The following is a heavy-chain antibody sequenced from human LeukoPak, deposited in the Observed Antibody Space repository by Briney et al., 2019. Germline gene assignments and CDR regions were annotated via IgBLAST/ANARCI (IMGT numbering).Heavy chain of an antibody. D-gene: IGHD4-23*01. CDR3: ARARSVRDGAKDV. Sequence: HPGRSLRLSCAASGFTFSSYGMHWVRQAPGKGLEWVAVISYDGSNKYYADSVKGRFTISRDNSKNTLYLQMNSLRAEDTAVYYCARARSVRDGAKDVWGQGTTVTVSS. CDR2: ISYDGSNK. V-gene: IGHV3-30*03. CDR1: GFTFSSYG. J-gene: IGHJ6*02.